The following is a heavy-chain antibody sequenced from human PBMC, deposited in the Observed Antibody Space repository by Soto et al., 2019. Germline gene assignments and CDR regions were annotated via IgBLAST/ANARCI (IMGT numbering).Heavy chain of an antibody. Sequence: QVQLVQSGAEVKKPGASVKVSCKASGYSFTDYYMHWVRQAPGQGLEWMGWIYPHSGIAKYAQKFQGRVTMTRDTSISTAYMEVSRLTSDDTAIYYCARDRVAYSSSADLYYWGQGTLVTVSS. CDR1: GYSFTDYY. D-gene: IGHD6-6*01. CDR3: ARDRVAYSSSADLYY. CDR2: IYPHSGIA. V-gene: IGHV1-2*02. J-gene: IGHJ4*02.